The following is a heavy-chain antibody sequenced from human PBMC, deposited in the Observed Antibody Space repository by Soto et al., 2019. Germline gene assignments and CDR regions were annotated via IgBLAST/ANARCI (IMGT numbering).Heavy chain of an antibody. CDR2: IVVGSGNT. CDR1: GFTFTSSA. Sequence: SVKVSCKASGFTFTSSAVQWVRQARGQRLEWIGWIVVGSGNTNYAQKFQERVTITRDMSTSTAYMELSSLRSEDTAVYDCAADGGGLCKRYCSSTSCCLHCGGMDVGGQGTTVTVSS. J-gene: IGHJ6*02. CDR3: AADGGGLCKRYCSSTSCCLHCGGMDV. V-gene: IGHV1-58*01. D-gene: IGHD2-2*01.